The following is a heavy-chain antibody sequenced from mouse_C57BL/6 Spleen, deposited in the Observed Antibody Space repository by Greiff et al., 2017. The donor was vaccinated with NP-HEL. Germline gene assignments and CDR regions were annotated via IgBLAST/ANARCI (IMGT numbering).Heavy chain of an antibody. D-gene: IGHD1-1*01. Sequence: VQLKQSGAELARPGASVKMSCKASGYTFTSYTMHWVKQRPGQGLEWIGYINPSSGYTKYNQKFKDKATLTADKSSSTAYMQLSSLTSEDSAVYYCARFYYGSSLDYWGQGTTLTVSS. CDR1: GYTFTSYT. J-gene: IGHJ2*01. CDR3: ARFYYGSSLDY. CDR2: INPSSGYT. V-gene: IGHV1-4*01.